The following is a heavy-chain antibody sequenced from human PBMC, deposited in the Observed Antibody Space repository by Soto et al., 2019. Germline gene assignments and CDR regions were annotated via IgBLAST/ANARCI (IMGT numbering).Heavy chain of an antibody. D-gene: IGHD3-22*01. CDR2: ISGSGDST. V-gene: IGHV3-23*01. CDR3: AKSRGSGFYSYYYAMDV. CDR1: GFSFSSYA. Sequence: PGGSLRLSCAASGFSFSSYAMSWVRQAPGKGLEWVSTISGSGDSTYYADSVKGRFTISRDNSKNTVYLQMNSLRAEDTAVYYCAKSRGSGFYSYYYAMDVWGKGTTVTVSS. J-gene: IGHJ6*04.